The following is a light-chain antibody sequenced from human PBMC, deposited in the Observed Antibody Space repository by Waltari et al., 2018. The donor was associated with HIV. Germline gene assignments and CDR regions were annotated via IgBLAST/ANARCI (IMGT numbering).Light chain of an antibody. CDR2: GAS. CDR3: QQYSDWPPYT. J-gene: IGKJ2*01. CDR1: HNINNY. V-gene: IGKV3D-15*01. Sequence: EVVMTQSPATLSVSPGGRATLSCRASHNINNYLAWYQQKPGQAPRLLISGASTRVFGCPASFTGTGSGTEFPLTIGSLQSEDSAVYYCQQYSDWPPYTFGRGTKLEIE.